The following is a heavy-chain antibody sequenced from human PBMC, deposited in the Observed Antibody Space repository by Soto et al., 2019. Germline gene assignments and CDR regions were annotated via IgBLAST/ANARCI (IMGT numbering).Heavy chain of an antibody. CDR3: AKGATGTWLDYYFDY. CDR2: ISGSGGTT. J-gene: IGHJ4*02. Sequence: EVQVLESGGGLVQPGGSLRLSCEVSGLTIAPYAMSWVRQAPGKGLEWVSAISGSGGTTYYADSVKSRFTISRDNSKDTLLLQMNSLRVEDTAVYYCAKGATGTWLDYYFDYWGQGTLVTVSS. D-gene: IGHD1-1*01. CDR1: GLTIAPYA. V-gene: IGHV3-23*01.